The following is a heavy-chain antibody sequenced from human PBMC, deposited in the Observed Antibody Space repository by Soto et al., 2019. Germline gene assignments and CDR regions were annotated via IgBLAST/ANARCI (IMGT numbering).Heavy chain of an antibody. J-gene: IGHJ4*02. CDR1: GFTFSSYW. V-gene: IGHV3-7*01. CDR3: ARDQVFDWTYFDY. D-gene: IGHD3-9*01. CDR2: IKQDGSEK. Sequence: EVQLVESGGGLVQPGGSLRLSCAASGFTFSSYWMSWVRQAPGKGLEWVANIKQDGSEKYYVDSVKGRFTISRDNAKNSLYLQMNSLRAEDTAVYYCARDQVFDWTYFDYLGQGTLVTVSS.